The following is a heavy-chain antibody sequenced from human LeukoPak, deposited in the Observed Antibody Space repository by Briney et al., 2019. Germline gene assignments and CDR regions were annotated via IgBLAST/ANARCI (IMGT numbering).Heavy chain of an antibody. CDR3: AKWDWSSTRGYSFFDF. CDR2: IRGRGGST. V-gene: IGHV3-23*01. Sequence: PGGSLRLSCAASGFTFSSYAMSWVRQAPGKGLKWLANIRGRGGSTDYADFVKGRFIISRDNSKNTLFLQMNSLRAEDTAVYYCAKWDWSSTRGYSFFDFWGQGALVTVSS. CDR1: GFTFSSYA. J-gene: IGHJ4*02. D-gene: IGHD2-2*02.